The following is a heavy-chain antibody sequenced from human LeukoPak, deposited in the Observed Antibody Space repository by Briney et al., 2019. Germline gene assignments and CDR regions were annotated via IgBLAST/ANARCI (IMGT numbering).Heavy chain of an antibody. V-gene: IGHV3-30*18. CDR1: GFTFSSYG. CDR2: ISYDGSNK. J-gene: IGHJ4*02. CDR3: AKTGGYFDWLSLDY. Sequence: GGSLRLSCEASGFTFSSYGMHWVRQAPGKGLEWVAVISYDGSNKYYADSVKGRFTISRDNSKNTLYLQMNSLRAEDTAVYYCAKTGGYFDWLSLDYWGQGTLVTVSS. D-gene: IGHD3-9*01.